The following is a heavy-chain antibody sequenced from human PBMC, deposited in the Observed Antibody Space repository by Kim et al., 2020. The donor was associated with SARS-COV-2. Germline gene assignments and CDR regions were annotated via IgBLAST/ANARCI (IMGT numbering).Heavy chain of an antibody. D-gene: IGHD2-2*01. CDR3: ARSRITSFDY. Sequence: YTDFAVSVKSRITNNPDTSKNQFSLQLNSVTPEGTAVYYCARSRITSFDYWGQGTLVTVSS. J-gene: IGHJ4*02. CDR2: YT. V-gene: IGHV6-1*01.